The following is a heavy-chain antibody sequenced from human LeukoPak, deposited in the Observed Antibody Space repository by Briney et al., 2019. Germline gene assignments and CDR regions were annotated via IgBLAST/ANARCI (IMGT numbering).Heavy chain of an antibody. CDR1: GFTFSSYG. CDR2: IRYDGSNN. V-gene: IGHV3-30*02. D-gene: IGHD3-10*01. Sequence: GGSLRLSCAASGFTFSSYGMYWVRQAPGKGLEGVAFIRYDGSNNYYGDSVKGRFTISRDNSKNTLYLQMNSLRAEDTAVYYCAKGYGSGNFEFDPWGQGTLVTVSS. J-gene: IGHJ5*02. CDR3: AKGYGSGNFEFDP.